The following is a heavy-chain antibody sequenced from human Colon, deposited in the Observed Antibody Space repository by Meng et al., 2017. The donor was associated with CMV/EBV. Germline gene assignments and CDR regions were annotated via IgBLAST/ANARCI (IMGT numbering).Heavy chain of an antibody. J-gene: IGHJ4*02. CDR2: IWDDGTTQ. V-gene: IGHV3-33*01. Sequence: LKISCAASGFTFRNYGVHWVRQSPGKGLEWVALIWDDGTTQNYADSVKGRFTISRDNSRNTLYLQINSLRDEDTAVYYCARVMGGNGNWGQGTLVTVSS. D-gene: IGHD3-16*01. CDR3: ARVMGGNGN. CDR1: GFTFRNYG.